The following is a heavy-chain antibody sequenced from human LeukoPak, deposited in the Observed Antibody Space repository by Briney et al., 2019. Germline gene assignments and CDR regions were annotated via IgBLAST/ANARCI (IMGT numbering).Heavy chain of an antibody. V-gene: IGHV1-2*02. Sequence: ASVKVSCKASGYTFTGYCMHWVRQAPGQGLEWMGWINPNSGGTNYAQKFQGRVTMTRDTSISTAYMELSRLRSDDTAVYYCARETDELMVYATEYFQHWGQGTLVTVSS. D-gene: IGHD2-8*01. CDR2: INPNSGGT. CDR1: GYTFTGYC. J-gene: IGHJ1*01. CDR3: ARETDELMVYATEYFQH.